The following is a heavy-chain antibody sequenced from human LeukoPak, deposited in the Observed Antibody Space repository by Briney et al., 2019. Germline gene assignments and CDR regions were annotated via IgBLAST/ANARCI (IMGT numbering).Heavy chain of an antibody. D-gene: IGHD4/OR15-4a*01. CDR3: ARDLPVSGAYHQLDS. V-gene: IGHV3-21*01. CDR2: IYSGGDYI. J-gene: IGHJ4*02. Sequence: PGGSLRLSCVASGFTFSSDRMNWVRQAPGKGLEWVSTIYSGGDYIYYADSVKGRFTISRDNAKNSLYLQMNSLRAEDTAIYYCARDLPVSGAYHQLDSWGQGTLVTVSS. CDR1: GFTFSSDR.